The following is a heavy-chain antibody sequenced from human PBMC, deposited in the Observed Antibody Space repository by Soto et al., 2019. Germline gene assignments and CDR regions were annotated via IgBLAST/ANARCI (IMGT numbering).Heavy chain of an antibody. D-gene: IGHD1-7*01. CDR2: ITWNSGSI. CDR3: AKGLKPYQLLNWFDP. Sequence: EVQLVESGGGLVQPGRSLRLSCVASGFTFEDYAMHWVRQAPGKGLEWVSGITWNSGSIAYGDSVKGRFTVSRDNAKNSLYLQMHSLTTEDTALYYCAKGLKPYQLLNWFDPWGQGTQVTVSS. V-gene: IGHV3-9*01. CDR1: GFTFEDYA. J-gene: IGHJ5*02.